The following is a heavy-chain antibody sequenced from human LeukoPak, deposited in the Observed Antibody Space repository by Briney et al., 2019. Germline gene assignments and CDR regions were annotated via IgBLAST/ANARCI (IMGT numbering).Heavy chain of an antibody. D-gene: IGHD6-25*01. CDR3: ARDAGIAAAATYFDY. CDR2: ISSNGGST. V-gene: IGHV3-64*01. CDR1: GFTFSSYA. J-gene: IGHJ4*02. Sequence: GGSLRLSCAASGFTFSSYAMHWVRQAPGKGLEYVSAISSNGGSTYYANSVKGRFTISRDNSKNTLYLQMGSLRAEDMAVYYCARDAGIAAAATYFDYWGQGTLVTVSS.